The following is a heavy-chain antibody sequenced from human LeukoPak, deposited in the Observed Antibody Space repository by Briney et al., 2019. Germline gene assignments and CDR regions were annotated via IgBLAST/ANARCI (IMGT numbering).Heavy chain of an antibody. CDR2: VTGRSDSK. V-gene: IGHV3-23*01. CDR3: AKAGLESSGCYLYLFDS. CDR1: GFTFSSHA. Sequence: GGSLRLSCAASGFTFSSHAMAWVRQAPGKGLEWVSTVTGRSDSKYYADSVMGRFTISRDNAKSALYLQMDNLRVEDTAVYYCAKAGLESSGCYLYLFDSWGQGTPVTVSS. J-gene: IGHJ4*02. D-gene: IGHD6-19*01.